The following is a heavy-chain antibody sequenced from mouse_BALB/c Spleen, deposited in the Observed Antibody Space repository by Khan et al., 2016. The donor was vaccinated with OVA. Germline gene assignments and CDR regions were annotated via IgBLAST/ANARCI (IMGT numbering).Heavy chain of an antibody. Sequence: QVQLKQPGAELVRPGASVKLSCKAFGYTFTSFWMNWVKLRPGQSLEWIGMIDPSDNKTHYNQMFKDKATLIVDKSSNTAYMQLSSLTSEDSAVYFCARGGYDTSFAFWGQGTLVTVSP. CDR2: IDPSDNKT. CDR3: ARGGYDTSFAF. CDR1: GYTFTSFW. D-gene: IGHD2-3*01. J-gene: IGHJ3*01. V-gene: IGHV1-61*01.